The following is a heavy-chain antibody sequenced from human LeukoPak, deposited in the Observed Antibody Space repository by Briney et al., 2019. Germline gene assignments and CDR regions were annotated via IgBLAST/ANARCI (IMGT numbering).Heavy chain of an antibody. V-gene: IGHV1-18*01. CDR1: GYTFTSYG. J-gene: IGHJ6*03. CDR3: SRDKYCSSTSCPLGGSYFYHYMDV. Sequence: GASVKVSCKASGYTFTSYGISWVRQAPGQGLEWMGWISAYNGNTNYAQKLQGRVTMTADRSTSIAYMELRSLRSDDTAVYYCSRDKYCSSTSCPLGGSYFYHYMDVWGKGTTVTVSS. D-gene: IGHD2-2*01. CDR2: ISAYNGNT.